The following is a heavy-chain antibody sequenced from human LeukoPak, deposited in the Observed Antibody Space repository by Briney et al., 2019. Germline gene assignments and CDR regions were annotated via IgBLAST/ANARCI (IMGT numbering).Heavy chain of an antibody. D-gene: IGHD6-13*01. V-gene: IGHV1-18*01. CDR2: ISAYNGNT. J-gene: IGHJ4*02. CDR1: GGTFSSYA. Sequence: GASVKVSCKASGGTFSSYAISWVRQAPGQGLEWMGWISAYNGNTNYAQKLQGRVTMTTDTSTSTAYMELRSLRSDDTAVYYCARDWGQGRPSSWNDYWGQGTLVTVSS. CDR3: ARDWGQGRPSSWNDY.